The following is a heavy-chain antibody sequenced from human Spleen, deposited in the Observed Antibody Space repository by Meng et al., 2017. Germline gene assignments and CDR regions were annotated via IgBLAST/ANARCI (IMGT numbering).Heavy chain of an antibody. V-gene: IGHV3-30*14. CDR3: ARSPIDKYDLSALPLDY. CDR1: GFTFSSYD. Sequence: GESLKISCAASGFTFSSYDMNWVRQAPGKGLEWVAVIWYDGSNKYYADSVKGRFTISRDNSKNTVFLQINSLRVEDTAVYYCARSPIDKYDLSALPLDYWGQGTLVTVSS. J-gene: IGHJ4*02. CDR2: IWYDGSNK. D-gene: IGHD3-16*01.